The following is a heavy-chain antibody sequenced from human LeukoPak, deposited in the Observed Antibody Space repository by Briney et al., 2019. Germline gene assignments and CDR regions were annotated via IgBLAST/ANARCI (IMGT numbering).Heavy chain of an antibody. J-gene: IGHJ4*02. CDR1: GYTFTGYY. CDR3: ARGKVGATPFDY. D-gene: IGHD1-26*01. CDR2: INPNSGGT. V-gene: IGHV1-2*02. Sequence: ASVKVSCKASGYTFTGYYMHWVRQAPGQGLEWMGWINPNSGGTNYAQKFQGRVTMTRDTSISTAYMELSRLRSDDTAVYYCARGKVGATPFDYWGQRTLVTVSS.